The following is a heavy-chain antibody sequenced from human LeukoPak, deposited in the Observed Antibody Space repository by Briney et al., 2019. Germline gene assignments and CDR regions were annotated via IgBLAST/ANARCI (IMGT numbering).Heavy chain of an antibody. CDR3: AKPQWKVGATDYFDY. CDR2: INDNGGQR. Sequence: PGGSLRLSCAASGSAFNNYAMTWVRQAPGKGLEWVSNINDNGGQRHYADSVKGRFTISRDNSKNTLFFQRDSLRAEDPPVYYCAKPQWKVGATDYFDYWGQGILVPVSS. V-gene: IGHV3-23*01. CDR1: GSAFNNYA. J-gene: IGHJ4*02. D-gene: IGHD1-26*01.